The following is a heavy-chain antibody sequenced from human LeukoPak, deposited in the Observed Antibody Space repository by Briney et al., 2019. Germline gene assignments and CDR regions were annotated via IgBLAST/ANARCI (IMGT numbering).Heavy chain of an antibody. CDR3: AGRRSSGWYAY. J-gene: IGHJ4*02. D-gene: IGHD6-19*01. CDR1: GFTFSNAW. V-gene: IGHV3-15*07. Sequence: GGSLRLSCAASGFTFSNAWMNWVRQAPGKGLEWVGRIKSKTDGGTTDYAAPVKGRFTISGDDSKNTLYLQMNSLKTEDTAVYYCAGRRSSGWYAYWGQGTLVTVSS. CDR2: IKSKTDGGTT.